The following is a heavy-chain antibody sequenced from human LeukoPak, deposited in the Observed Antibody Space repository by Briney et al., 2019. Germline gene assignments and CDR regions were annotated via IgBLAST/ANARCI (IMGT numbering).Heavy chain of an antibody. Sequence: ASVKVSCTASGYSFTSYDIDWVRQAAGQGLEWMGWMNANSGNAGYAQKFQGRVTLTRDTSTSTAYMELTGLRSEDTAVYYCARANYGSGSYHPYYYYMDVWGKGTTVTVSS. CDR2: MNANSGNA. CDR3: ARANYGSGSYHPYYYYMDV. CDR1: GYSFTSYD. V-gene: IGHV1-8*01. D-gene: IGHD3-10*01. J-gene: IGHJ6*03.